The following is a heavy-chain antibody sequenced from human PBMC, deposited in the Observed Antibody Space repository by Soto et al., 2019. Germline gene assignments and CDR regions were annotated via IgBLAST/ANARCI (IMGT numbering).Heavy chain of an antibody. CDR3: ARVTVIETLYGMDV. CDR1: GGSISSYY. D-gene: IGHD4-17*01. J-gene: IGHJ6*02. Sequence: SETLSLTCNVSGGSISSYYWSWIRQPPGKVLEWIGYIYYSGITNYNPSLKSRVTISVDTSKNLFSLKLSSVTAADTAVYYCARVTVIETLYGMDVWGQGTTVTVS. V-gene: IGHV4-59*01. CDR2: IYYSGIT.